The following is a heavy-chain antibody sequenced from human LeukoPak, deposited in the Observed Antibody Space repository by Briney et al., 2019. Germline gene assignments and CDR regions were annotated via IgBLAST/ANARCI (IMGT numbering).Heavy chain of an antibody. CDR1: GFTFRNCA. J-gene: IGHJ4*02. D-gene: IGHD3-10*01. CDR3: AKHVSGSLFYFDY. Sequence: GGSLRLSCAASGFTFRNCAMSWVRQAPGKGLEWVSGISGTGYNAYYADSVKGRFTISRDNSKNTLYLQMNSLGAEDTAVYYCAKHVSGSLFYFDYWGQRTLVTVSS. V-gene: IGHV3-23*01. CDR2: ISGTGYNA.